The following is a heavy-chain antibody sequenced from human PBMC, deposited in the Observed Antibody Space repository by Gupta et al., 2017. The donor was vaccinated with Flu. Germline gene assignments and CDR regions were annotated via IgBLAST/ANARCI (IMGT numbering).Heavy chain of an antibody. CDR3: AKDGSDFWSGYYVPHPVGYFDY. D-gene: IGHD3-3*01. Sequence: EVQLLESGGGLVQPGGSLRLSCAASGFTFSSYAMSWVRQAPGKGLEWVSAISGSGGSTYYADSVKGRFTISRDNSKNTLYLQMNSLRAEDTAVYYCAKDGSDFWSGYYVPHPVGYFDYWGQGTLVTVSS. V-gene: IGHV3-23*01. CDR1: GFTFSSYA. J-gene: IGHJ4*02. CDR2: ISGSGGST.